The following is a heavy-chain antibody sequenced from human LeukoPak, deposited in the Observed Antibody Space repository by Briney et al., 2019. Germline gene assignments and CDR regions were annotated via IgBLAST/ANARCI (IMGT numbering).Heavy chain of an antibody. V-gene: IGHV3-33*01. D-gene: IGHD3-10*01. CDR3: ARGGVQGVITYYFGF. CDR1: GFTFSTYG. Sequence: GGSLRLSCAAFGFTFSTYGMHWVRQAPGKGLEWVAVIWYDGSDKYYADSVKGRFTISRDNSKNTLYLQMNSLRAEDTAVYFCARGGVQGVITYYFGFWGQGTLVTVSS. J-gene: IGHJ4*02. CDR2: IWYDGSDK.